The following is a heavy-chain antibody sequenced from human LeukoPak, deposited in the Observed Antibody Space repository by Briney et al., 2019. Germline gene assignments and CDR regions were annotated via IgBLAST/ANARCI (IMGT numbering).Heavy chain of an antibody. J-gene: IGHJ4*02. CDR1: GFTFNNFG. Sequence: PGGSLRLSCAASGFTFNNFGMHWVRQAPGKGLEWVALIWYDGSNTYYADSVKGRFTISGDNSKNTLFLQMNSLRAEDTAIYYCARDFRSGTFDYWGQGTLVTVSS. CDR3: ARDFRSGTFDY. D-gene: IGHD6-19*01. V-gene: IGHV3-33*01. CDR2: IWYDGSNT.